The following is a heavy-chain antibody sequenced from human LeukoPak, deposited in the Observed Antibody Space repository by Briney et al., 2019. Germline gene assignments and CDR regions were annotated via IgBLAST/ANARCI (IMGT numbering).Heavy chain of an antibody. Sequence: ASVKVSCKASGYTFTSYGISWVRQAPGQGLEWMGWTSAYNGSTNYAQKLRGRVTMTTDTSTSTAYMELRSLRSDDTAVYYCASTIFGVNFDYWGQGTLVTVSS. D-gene: IGHD3-3*01. CDR1: GYTFTSYG. J-gene: IGHJ4*02. V-gene: IGHV1-18*01. CDR3: ASTIFGVNFDY. CDR2: TSAYNGST.